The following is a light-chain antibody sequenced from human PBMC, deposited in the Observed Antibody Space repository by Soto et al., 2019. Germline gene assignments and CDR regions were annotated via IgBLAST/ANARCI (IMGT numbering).Light chain of an antibody. CDR1: RSNIGSGFD. J-gene: IGLJ2*01. CDR3: QSYDNSLRVL. Sequence: QAVVTQPPSVSVAPGQSVTIPCTGSRSNIGSGFDVHWYQQVPGTAPKLLIFGNNNRPSGVPDRFSGSKSGSSASLAIAGLQAEDEADYFCQSYDNSLRVLFGGGTKVTVL. CDR2: GNN. V-gene: IGLV1-40*01.